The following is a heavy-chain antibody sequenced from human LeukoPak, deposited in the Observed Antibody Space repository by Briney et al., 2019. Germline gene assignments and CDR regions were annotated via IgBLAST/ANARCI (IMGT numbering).Heavy chain of an antibody. CDR1: GGSFSGYY. V-gene: IGHV4-34*01. D-gene: IGHD6-6*01. CDR3: ARAYYSSSVDY. Sequence: SETLSLTCAVYGGSFSGYYWSWIRQPPGKGLEWIGEIKHSGSTNYNPSLKSRVTISVDTSKNQFSLKLSSVTAADTAVYYCARAYYSSSVDYWGQGTLVTVSS. CDR2: IKHSGST. J-gene: IGHJ4*02.